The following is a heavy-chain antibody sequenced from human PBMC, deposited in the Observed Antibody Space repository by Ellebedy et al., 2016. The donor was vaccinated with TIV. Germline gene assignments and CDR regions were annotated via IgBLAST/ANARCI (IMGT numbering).Heavy chain of an antibody. Sequence: AASVKVSCKTSGYTFTTYGISWVRQAPGQGLEWMGWISAYNGDTNSAQKFQGRVTMTTDTSTSTAYMELRSLRSDDTAVYYCARLHWWGTVTTRKNYFDYWGQGTLVTVSS. J-gene: IGHJ4*02. CDR3: ARLHWWGTVTTRKNYFDY. V-gene: IGHV1-18*01. CDR2: ISAYNGDT. CDR1: GYTFTTYG. D-gene: IGHD4-17*01.